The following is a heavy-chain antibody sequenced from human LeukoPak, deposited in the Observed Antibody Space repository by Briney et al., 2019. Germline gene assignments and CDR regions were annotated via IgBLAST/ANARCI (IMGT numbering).Heavy chain of an antibody. Sequence: GGSLRLSCTASGFTINNDYMSWVRQAPGKGLEWVAIIYSDRSTYYPESVKGRFTISRDDSKNMLLLQMDSLRVEDTAIYYCARDSAFSSYSNWGQGTLVTVSS. D-gene: IGHD2-15*01. CDR1: GFTINNDY. CDR3: ARDSAFSSYSN. CDR2: IYSDRST. V-gene: IGHV3-53*01. J-gene: IGHJ1*01.